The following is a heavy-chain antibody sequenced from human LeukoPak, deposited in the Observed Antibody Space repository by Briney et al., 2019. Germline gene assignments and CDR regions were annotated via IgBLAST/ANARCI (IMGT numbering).Heavy chain of an antibody. CDR2: IYYSGST. CDR3: ARVLAVALFHNWFDP. CDR1: NYSISSGYY. V-gene: IGHV4-38-2*01. Sequence: KPSETLSLTCAVSNYSISSGYYWGWIRQPPGKGLEWIGSIYYSGSTYYNPSLKSRVTISVDTSKNQFSLKLSSVTAADTAVYYCARVLAVALFHNWFDPWGQGTLVTVSS. J-gene: IGHJ5*02. D-gene: IGHD6-19*01.